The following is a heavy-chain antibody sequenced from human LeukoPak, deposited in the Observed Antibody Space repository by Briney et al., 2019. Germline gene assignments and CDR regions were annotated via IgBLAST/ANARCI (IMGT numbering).Heavy chain of an antibody. V-gene: IGHV4-59*01. J-gene: IGHJ6*03. CDR3: ARVTASHYYYYMDV. Sequence: QVQLQESGPGLVKPSETLSLTCTVSGGSISSYYWSWIRQPPGKGLEWIGYIYYSVSTNYNPSLKSRVNISVDTSKNQFSLKLSSVTAADTAVYYCARVTASHYYYYMDVWGKGTTVTVSS. CDR1: GGSISSYY. CDR2: IYYSVST.